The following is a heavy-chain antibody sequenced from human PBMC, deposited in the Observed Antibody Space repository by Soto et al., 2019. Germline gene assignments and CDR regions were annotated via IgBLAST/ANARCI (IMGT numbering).Heavy chain of an antibody. CDR1: GFTFSSYE. V-gene: IGHV3-48*03. J-gene: IGHJ6*02. CDR2: ISSSGSTI. Sequence: AGGSLRLSCAASGFTFSSYEMNWVRQAPGKGLEWVSYISSSGSTIYYADSVKGRFTISRDNAKNSLYLQMNSLRAEDTAVYYCETHSSSLYYYGMDVWGQGTTVTVSS. CDR3: ETHSSSLYYYGMDV. D-gene: IGHD6-6*01.